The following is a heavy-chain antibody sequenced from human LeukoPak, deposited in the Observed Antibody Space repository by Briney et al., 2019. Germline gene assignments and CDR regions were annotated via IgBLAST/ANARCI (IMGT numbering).Heavy chain of an antibody. J-gene: IGHJ4*02. CDR3: AHSPYCYSTSCYYDS. D-gene: IGHD2-2*01. CDR2: IYWNDDT. CDR1: GFSLSTSGVG. V-gene: IGHV2-5*01. Sequence: SGPTLVNPTQTLTLTCTFSGFSLSTSGVGVGWMRQPPGKALEWLTLIYWNDDTRYSPSLKSRLTITKDTSKNQVVLTLTNMDPVDTATYYCAHSPYCYSTSCYYDSWGQGTLVTVSS.